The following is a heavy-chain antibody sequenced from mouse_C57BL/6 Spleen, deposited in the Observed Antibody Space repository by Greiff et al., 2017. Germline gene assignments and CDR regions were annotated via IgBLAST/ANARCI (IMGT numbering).Heavy chain of an antibody. D-gene: IGHD2-1*01. Sequence: DVQLVESGGGLVKPGGSLKLSCAASGFTFSSYAMSWVRQTPEKRLEWVATISDGGSYTYYPDNVKGRFTISRDNAKNNLYLQMSHLKSEDTAMYYCAREEGYYGNYGDWGQGTLVTVSA. V-gene: IGHV5-4*01. CDR2: ISDGGSYT. J-gene: IGHJ3*01. CDR3: AREEGYYGNYGD. CDR1: GFTFSSYA.